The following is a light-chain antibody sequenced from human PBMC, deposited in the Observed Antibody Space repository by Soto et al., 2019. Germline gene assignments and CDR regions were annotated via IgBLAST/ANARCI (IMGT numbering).Light chain of an antibody. J-gene: IGKJ4*01. V-gene: IGKV3-11*01. Sequence: EIVLTQSPATLSLSPGERATLSCRASQSVSSYLAWYQQKPGQAPRLLIYDASNRATGIPARFSGSESGTDVTRTISSLEPEDFAVYYCQQRSNWGHTFGGGTKVEIK. CDR3: QQRSNWGHT. CDR1: QSVSSY. CDR2: DAS.